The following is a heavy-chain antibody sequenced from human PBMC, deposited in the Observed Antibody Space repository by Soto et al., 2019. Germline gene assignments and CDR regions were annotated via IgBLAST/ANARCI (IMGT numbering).Heavy chain of an antibody. CDR1: GFTFSSYG. D-gene: IGHD6-13*01. V-gene: IGHV3-30*18. J-gene: IGHJ6*02. Sequence: QVQLVESGGGVVQPGRSLRLSCAASGFTFSSYGMHWVRQAPGKGLEWVAVISYDGSNKYYADSVKGRFTISRDNSKNTLYLQMNSLRAEDTAVYYCAKDGIAAAGTRGGYYYYYSGMDVWGQGTTVTVSS. CDR2: ISYDGSNK. CDR3: AKDGIAAAGTRGGYYYYYSGMDV.